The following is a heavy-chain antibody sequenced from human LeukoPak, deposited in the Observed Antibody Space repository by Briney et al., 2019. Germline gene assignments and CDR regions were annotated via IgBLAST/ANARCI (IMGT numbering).Heavy chain of an antibody. J-gene: IGHJ6*01. CDR1: VYSFTGYY. Sequence: ASVKVSSNAAVYSFTGYYMHWLRQAPGQGLEWMGWINPNSGGTNYAQKFQGRVTMTRDTSISTAYMELSRLRSDDTAVYYCARHGGVSSQDTYYCYGMHVWGQGTTVTVSS. D-gene: IGHD3-16*01. CDR3: ARHGGVSSQDTYYCYGMHV. CDR2: INPNSGGT. V-gene: IGHV1-2*02.